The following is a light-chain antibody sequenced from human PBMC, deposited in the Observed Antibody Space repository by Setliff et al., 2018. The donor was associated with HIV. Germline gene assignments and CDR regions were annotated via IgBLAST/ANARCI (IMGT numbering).Light chain of an antibody. V-gene: IGLV2-14*01. CDR2: DVR. CDR3: SSYTSSSTL. CDR1: SSDVGGYNY. Sequence: QSALTQPASVSGSPGQSITISCTGTSSDVGGYNYVSWYQQHPGKAPKLMIYDVRKRPSGVSNRFSGSKSGNTASLTISGLQAEDEADYYCSSYTSSSTLFGGGTKVTVL. J-gene: IGLJ2*01.